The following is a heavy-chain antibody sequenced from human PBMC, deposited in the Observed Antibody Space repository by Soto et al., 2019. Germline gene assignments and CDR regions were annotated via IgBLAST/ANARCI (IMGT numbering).Heavy chain of an antibody. D-gene: IGHD2-8*01. CDR3: ARLYGGVYAILPLMYFDY. CDR1: GFTFSSYA. V-gene: IGHV3-23*01. J-gene: IGHJ4*02. Sequence: EVQLLESGGGLVQPGGSLRLSCAASGFTFSSYAMSWVRQAPGKGLEWVSAISGSGGSTYYADSVKGRFTISRDNSKNALYLQMNSLRAEDTAVYYCARLYGGVYAILPLMYFDYWGQGTLVTVSS. CDR2: ISGSGGST.